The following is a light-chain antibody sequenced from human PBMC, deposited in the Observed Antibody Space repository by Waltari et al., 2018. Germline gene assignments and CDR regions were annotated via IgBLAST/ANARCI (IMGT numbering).Light chain of an antibody. CDR3: HSRDASGVAGS. Sequence: SSELTQDPAVSVAMGQTVRITCQGDSLRSYYASWYQKRPGQAPILFMYDKNNRPSRVPDPFSGSRSHTTASLTITGAQAEVEASYYCHSRDASGVAGSFGGGTKLTVL. V-gene: IGLV3-19*01. CDR2: DKN. CDR1: SLRSYY. J-gene: IGLJ2*01.